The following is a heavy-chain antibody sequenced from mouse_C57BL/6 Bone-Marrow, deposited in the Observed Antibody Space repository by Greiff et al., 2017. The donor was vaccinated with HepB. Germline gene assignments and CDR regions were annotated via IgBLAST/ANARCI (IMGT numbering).Heavy chain of an antibody. J-gene: IGHJ3*01. V-gene: IGHV5-17*01. CDR2: ISSGSSTI. Sequence: EVKLMESGGGLVKPGGSLTLSCAASGFTFSDYGMHWVRQAPEKGLEWVAYISSGSSTIYYADTVKGRFTISRDNAKNTLFLQMTILRSEDTAMYYCLLRSTGYWGERTPATVS. D-gene: IGHD1-1*01. CDR1: GFTFSDYG. CDR3: LLRSTGY.